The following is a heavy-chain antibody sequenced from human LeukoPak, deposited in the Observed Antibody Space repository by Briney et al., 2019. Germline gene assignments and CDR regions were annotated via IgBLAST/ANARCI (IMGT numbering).Heavy chain of an antibody. CDR1: GYRFTGDW. V-gene: IGHV5-10-1*01. D-gene: IGHD6-13*01. CDR2: IDPSDSYT. J-gene: IGHJ6*02. CDR3: AREARGIAAAGPRAYGMDV. Sequence: GESLKISCKGSGYRFTGDWISWVRQMPGKGLEWMGRIDPSDSYTNYSPSFQGHVTISADKSISTAYLQWSSLKASDTAMYYCAREARGIAAAGPRAYGMDVWGQGTTVTVSS.